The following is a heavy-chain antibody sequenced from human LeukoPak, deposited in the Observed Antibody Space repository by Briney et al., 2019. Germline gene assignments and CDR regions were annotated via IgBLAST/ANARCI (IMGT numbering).Heavy chain of an antibody. CDR1: GFSFSDYD. CDR3: AREGSSWYGIDY. CDR2: ISSSGATI. J-gene: IGHJ4*02. Sequence: GGSLRLSCDASGFSFSDYDMNWVRQAPGQGLEWVSYISSSGATIYYADSVRGRITVSRDNAKNSLYLQMDSLRAEDTAIYYCAREGSSWYGIDYWGQGTLVTVSP. V-gene: IGHV3-48*03. D-gene: IGHD6-13*01.